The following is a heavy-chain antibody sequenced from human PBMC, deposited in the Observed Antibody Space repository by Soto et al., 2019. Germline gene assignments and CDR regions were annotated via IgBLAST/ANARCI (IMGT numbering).Heavy chain of an antibody. D-gene: IGHD6-6*01. J-gene: IGHJ5*02. CDR3: AAPTS. Sequence: EVQLVESGGGLVQPGGSLRLSCAASGFTVSSYYMSWVRQAPGKGLEWVSVIWTGGSTQYADPVKGRFTISRDSSKNTLYFEMNSLRAEDTGVYYCAAPTSWGQGTLVTVSS. CDR2: IWTGGST. CDR1: GFTVSSYY. V-gene: IGHV3-66*01.